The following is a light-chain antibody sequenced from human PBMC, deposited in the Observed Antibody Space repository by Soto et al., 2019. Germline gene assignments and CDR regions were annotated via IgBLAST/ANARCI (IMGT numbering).Light chain of an antibody. CDR3: RQPSNPPPLT. V-gene: IGKV3-11*01. CDR2: DAS. Sequence: EIVLTQSPATLSLSPGERATLSCRASQSVSSYLAWYQQKPGQAPRLLIYDASNRATGIPARFSGSGSGTDFTLTISSLRTRFFAAYPCRQPSNPPPLTFGGGTNVEIK. CDR1: QSVSSY. J-gene: IGKJ4*01.